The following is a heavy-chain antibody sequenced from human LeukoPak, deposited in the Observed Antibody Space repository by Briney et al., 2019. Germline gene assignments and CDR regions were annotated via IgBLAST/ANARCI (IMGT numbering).Heavy chain of an antibody. Sequence: SETLSITCAVYGGSFSGYYLSWIRQPPGKGLEWIGEINHSGSTNYNPSLKSRVTISVDTSKNQFSLKLSSVTAADTAVYYCARAQTVLRFLEWSTDNPYNWFDPWGQGTLVTVSS. V-gene: IGHV4-34*01. J-gene: IGHJ5*02. CDR1: GGSFSGYY. D-gene: IGHD3-3*01. CDR3: ARAQTVLRFLEWSTDNPYNWFDP. CDR2: INHSGST.